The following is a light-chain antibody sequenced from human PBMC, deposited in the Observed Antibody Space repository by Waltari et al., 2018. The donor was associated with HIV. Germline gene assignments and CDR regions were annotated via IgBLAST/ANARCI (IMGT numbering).Light chain of an antibody. J-gene: IGLJ2*01. CDR1: SPNIGSNT. Sequence: QSVLTQPPSASGTPGQRVTISCSGSSPNIGSNTVNWYQQLPGTAPKLLIYSNNQRPSGVPDRFSGSKSGTSASLAISGLQSEDEADYYCAAWDDSLNCPVFGGGTKLTVL. CDR3: AAWDDSLNCPV. V-gene: IGLV1-44*01. CDR2: SNN.